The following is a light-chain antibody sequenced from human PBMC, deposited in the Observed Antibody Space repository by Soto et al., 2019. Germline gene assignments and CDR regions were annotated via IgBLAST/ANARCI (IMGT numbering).Light chain of an antibody. Sequence: QSALTQPPSVSGAAGQRGTISCTGSSSNIGAGYDVHWYQQLPGTAPKLLIYGNSNRPSGVPDRFSGSKSGTSASLAITGLQAEDEADYYCQSYDSSLSGYVFGTGTKVTVL. V-gene: IGLV1-40*01. CDR3: QSYDSSLSGYV. CDR1: SSNIGAGYD. CDR2: GNS. J-gene: IGLJ1*01.